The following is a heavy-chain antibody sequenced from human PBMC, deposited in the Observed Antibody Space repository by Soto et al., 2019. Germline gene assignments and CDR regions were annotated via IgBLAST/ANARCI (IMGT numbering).Heavy chain of an antibody. CDR3: ARDPGGMATITGWYFDL. J-gene: IGHJ2*01. CDR2: IWYDGSNK. CDR1: GFTFSSYG. D-gene: IGHD5-12*01. V-gene: IGHV3-33*01. Sequence: QVQLVESGGGVVQPGRSLRLSCAASGFTFSSYGMHWVRQAPGKGLEWVAVIWYDGSNKYYADSVKGRFTISRDNSKNTLYLQMNSLRAEDTAVYYCARDPGGMATITGWYFDLWGRGTLVTVSS.